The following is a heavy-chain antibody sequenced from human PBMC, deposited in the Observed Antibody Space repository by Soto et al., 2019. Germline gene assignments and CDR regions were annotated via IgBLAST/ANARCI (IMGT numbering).Heavy chain of an antibody. J-gene: IGHJ6*02. CDR2: IYSGGNT. CDR1: GFSVSSNY. Sequence: EVQLVESGGGLIQPGGSLRLSCAASGFSVSSNYMSWVRQAPWKGLEWVSVIYSGGNTHYADSVKGRFTISRDNSKNTLYLQMNSLRAEDTAVYYCARDSTWIPYYHYGMDVWGQGTTVTVSS. D-gene: IGHD5-18*01. V-gene: IGHV3-53*01. CDR3: ARDSTWIPYYHYGMDV.